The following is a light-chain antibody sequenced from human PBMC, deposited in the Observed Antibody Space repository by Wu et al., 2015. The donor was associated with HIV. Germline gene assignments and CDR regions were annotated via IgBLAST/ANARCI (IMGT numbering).Light chain of an antibody. CDR3: QQYCDKPWT. J-gene: IGKJ1*01. CDR2: GAS. CDR1: QDINTY. V-gene: IGKV1-8*01. Sequence: AIRITQSPSSLSASTGDRVTITCRANQDINTYLAWYKQKPGKAPSLLIYGASTLQSGVPSRFNGSGSGTDFSLTISCLQSEDFATYYCQQYCDKPWTFGQGTKVEIK.